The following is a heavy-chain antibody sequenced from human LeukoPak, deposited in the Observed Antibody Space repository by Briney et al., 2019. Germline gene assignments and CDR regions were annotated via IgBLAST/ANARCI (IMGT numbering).Heavy chain of an antibody. Sequence: SETLSLTCTVSGGSISSYYWSWIRQPAGKGLEWIGRIYTSGSTNYNPSLKSRVTMSVDTSKNQFSLKLSSVTAADTAVYYCARGSVWGSYRQRYYFDYWGQGTLVTVSS. CDR1: GGSISSYY. D-gene: IGHD3-16*02. CDR3: ARGSVWGSYRQRYYFDY. J-gene: IGHJ4*02. V-gene: IGHV4-4*07. CDR2: IYTSGST.